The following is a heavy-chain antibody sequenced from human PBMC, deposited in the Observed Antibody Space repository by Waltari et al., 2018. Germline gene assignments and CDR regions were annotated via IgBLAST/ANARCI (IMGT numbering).Heavy chain of an antibody. V-gene: IGHV3-72*01. J-gene: IGHJ4*02. CDR2: IRNKANNYIT. CDR1: GFTFRDHY. D-gene: IGHD2-15*01. CDR3: VREKAAGPFDS. Sequence: EVQLVASGGNLVQPGGSLRLSCVASGFTFRDHYMDWVRQVPGKGLEWVGRIRNKANNYITKYAASVKGRFSLSRDESKNSLYLQMNSLKIEDTAIYYCVREKAAGPFDSWGQGTLVTVSS.